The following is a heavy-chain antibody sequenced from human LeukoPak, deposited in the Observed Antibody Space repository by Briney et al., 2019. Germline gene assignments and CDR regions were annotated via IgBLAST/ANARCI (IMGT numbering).Heavy chain of an antibody. CDR3: TTRNSPYSSSWSLHFDY. CDR1: GFTFSGYW. CDR2: IKSKTDGGTT. D-gene: IGHD6-13*01. Sequence: GGSLRLSCAASGFTFSGYWMHWVRQAPGKGLEWVGRIKSKTDGGTTDYAAPVKGRFTISRDDSKNTLYLQMNSLKTEDTAVYYCTTRNSPYSSSWSLHFDYWGQGTLVTVSS. J-gene: IGHJ4*02. V-gene: IGHV3-15*01.